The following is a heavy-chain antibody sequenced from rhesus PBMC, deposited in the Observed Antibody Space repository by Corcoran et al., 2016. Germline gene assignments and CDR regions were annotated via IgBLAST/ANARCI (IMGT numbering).Heavy chain of an antibody. Sequence: QLQLQESGPGLAKPSETLSVTCAVSGGSISRSYRSRLRQAPRKGLEGIGYIYGSGSNTNYNPALKSRVTLSVDTSKNQLYLKLSSVTTADTAVYYCASGNWYFDLWGPGTPITISS. CDR1: GGSISRSY. CDR2: IYGSGSNT. V-gene: IGHV4-169*01. D-gene: IGHD1-44*01. J-gene: IGHJ2*01. CDR3: ASGNWYFDL.